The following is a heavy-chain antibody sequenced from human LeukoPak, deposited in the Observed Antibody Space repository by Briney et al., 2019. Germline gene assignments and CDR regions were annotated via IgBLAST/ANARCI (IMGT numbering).Heavy chain of an antibody. V-gene: IGHV4-59*01. CDR1: GGSINSFY. CDR2: IYYIGST. Sequence: SETLSLTCTVSGGSINSFYWTWIRQPPGKGLEWIGYIYYIGSTNYNPSLKSRLTISVDTSKNQFSLKLSSVTAADTAVYYCARVDSSNWYEYRGYFDYWGQGTLVTVSS. J-gene: IGHJ4*02. D-gene: IGHD6-13*01. CDR3: ARVDSSNWYEYRGYFDY.